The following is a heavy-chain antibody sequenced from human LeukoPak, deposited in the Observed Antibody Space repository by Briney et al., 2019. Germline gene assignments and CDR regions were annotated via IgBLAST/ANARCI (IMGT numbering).Heavy chain of an antibody. V-gene: IGHV1-69*13. J-gene: IGHJ4*02. Sequence: RASVKVSCKASGGTFSSYAISWVRQTPGQGLEWMGGIIPIFGTANYAQKFQGRVTITADESTSTAYMELSSLRSEDTAVYYCARDVDTAIYYWGQGTLVTVSS. CDR2: IIPIFGTA. CDR1: GGTFSSYA. D-gene: IGHD5-18*01. CDR3: ARDVDTAIYY.